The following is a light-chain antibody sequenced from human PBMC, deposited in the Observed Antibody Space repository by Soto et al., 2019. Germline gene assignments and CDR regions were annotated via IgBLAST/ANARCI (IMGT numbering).Light chain of an antibody. J-gene: IGKJ1*01. CDR1: QSLLHSNGYNY. V-gene: IGKV2-28*01. CDR3: MQALQTLLV. Sequence: DIVMTQSPLSLPVTPGEPASISCRSSQSLLHSNGYNYLDWYLQKPGQSPQLLIYLGSNRASGVPDRFSGSGSGTDFTLKISRVEAEDVGVYYCMQALQTLLVFGQGTKVEIK. CDR2: LGS.